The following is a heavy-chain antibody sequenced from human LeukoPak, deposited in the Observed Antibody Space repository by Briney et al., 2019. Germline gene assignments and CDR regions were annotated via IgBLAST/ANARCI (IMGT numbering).Heavy chain of an antibody. J-gene: IGHJ3*02. D-gene: IGHD6-13*01. V-gene: IGHV4-31*03. Sequence: PSQTLSLTCTVSGDPISSRTYYWSWLRQHPGKGLEWIGYIYYSGTTYYNPSLKSRLTISVDTSENQFSLKLSSVTAADTAVYYCARNSNNAFDIWGQGTMVTVSS. CDR3: ARNSNNAFDI. CDR1: GDPISSRTYY. CDR2: IYYSGTT.